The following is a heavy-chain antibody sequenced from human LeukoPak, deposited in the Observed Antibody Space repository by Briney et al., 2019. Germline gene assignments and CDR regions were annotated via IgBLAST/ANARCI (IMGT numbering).Heavy chain of an antibody. Sequence: SETLPLTCAVSGYSITSGYYWGWVRQSPGRGLEWIGTXFHSGSIYYNPSLKSRVTLSVDTSKNQFSLKLSSLTAADTAIYYCARMGVSYYYDSSTYFPVAFDVWGQGTMVIVSA. V-gene: IGHV4-38-2*01. CDR1: GYSITSGYY. CDR3: ARMGVSYYYDSSTYFPVAFDV. CDR2: XFHSGSI. D-gene: IGHD3-22*01. J-gene: IGHJ3*01.